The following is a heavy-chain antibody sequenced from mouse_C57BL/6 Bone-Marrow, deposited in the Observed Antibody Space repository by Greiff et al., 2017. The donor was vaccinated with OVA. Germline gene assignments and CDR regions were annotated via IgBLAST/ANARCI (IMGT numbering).Heavy chain of an antibody. J-gene: IGHJ4*01. CDR2: SRNKANDYTT. CDR3: ARGDDYAAMDY. V-gene: IGHV7-1*01. Sequence: EVQRVESGGGLVQSGRSLRLSCATSGFTFSDFYMEWVRQAPGKGLEWIAASRNKANDYTTEYSASVKGRFIVSRDTSQSILYLQMNALRAEDTAIYYCARGDDYAAMDYWGQGTSVTVSS. CDR1: GFTFSDFY.